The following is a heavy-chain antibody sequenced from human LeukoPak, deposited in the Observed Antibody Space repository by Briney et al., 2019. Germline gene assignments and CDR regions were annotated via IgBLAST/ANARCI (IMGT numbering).Heavy chain of an antibody. CDR2: MNPNSGNT. CDR3: ARVMPDCGGDCSLDY. Sequence: GASVKVSCKASGYTFTGYYVHWVRQAPGQGLEWMGWMNPNSGNTGYAQKFQGRVTMTRNTSISTAYMELSSLRSEDTAVYYCARVMPDCGGDCSLDYWGQGTLVTVSS. J-gene: IGHJ4*02. CDR1: GYTFTGYY. V-gene: IGHV1-8*02. D-gene: IGHD2-21*02.